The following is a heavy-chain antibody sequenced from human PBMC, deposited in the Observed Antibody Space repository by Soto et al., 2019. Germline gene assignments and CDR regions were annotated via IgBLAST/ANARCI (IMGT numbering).Heavy chain of an antibody. CDR3: ARGGGTEYCSSTSCYRSDYYYGMDV. J-gene: IGHJ6*02. Sequence: SETLSLTCAVYGGSFSGYYWSWIRQPPGKGLEWIGEINHSGSTNYNPSLKSRVTISVDTSKNQFSPKLSSVTAADTAVYYCARGGGTEYCSSTSCYRSDYYYGMDVWGQGTTVTVSS. V-gene: IGHV4-34*01. CDR1: GGSFSGYY. D-gene: IGHD2-2*01. CDR2: INHSGST.